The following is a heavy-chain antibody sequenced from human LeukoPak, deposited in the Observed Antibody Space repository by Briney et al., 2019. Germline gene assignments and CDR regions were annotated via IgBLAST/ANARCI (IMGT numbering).Heavy chain of an antibody. D-gene: IGHD1-14*01. J-gene: IGHJ6*03. CDR2: KSYDGSNK. CDR3: ARDRMPDYYYYYMDV. V-gene: IGHV3-30*04. CDR1: GFTFSSYA. Sequence: GGSLRLSCAASGFTFSSYAMHWVRQAPGKGLEWVAVKSYDGSNKYYADSVKGRFTISRDNSKNTLYLQMNSLRAEDTAVYYCARDRMPDYYYYYMDVWGKGTTVTVSS.